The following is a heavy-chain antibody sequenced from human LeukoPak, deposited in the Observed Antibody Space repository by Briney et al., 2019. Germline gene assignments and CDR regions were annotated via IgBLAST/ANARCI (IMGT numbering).Heavy chain of an antibody. CDR1: GFSVSSNY. CDR2: FYSGGST. V-gene: IGHV3-66*01. Sequence: PGGSLRLSCAASGFSVSSNYMIWVRQAPGKRLEWVSVFYSGGSTNYADSVKGRFTISRDNSKNTLDLQMNSLRVDDTAVYYCARGGFSGTPEDWGQGTLVTVSS. D-gene: IGHD1-26*01. J-gene: IGHJ4*02. CDR3: ARGGFSGTPED.